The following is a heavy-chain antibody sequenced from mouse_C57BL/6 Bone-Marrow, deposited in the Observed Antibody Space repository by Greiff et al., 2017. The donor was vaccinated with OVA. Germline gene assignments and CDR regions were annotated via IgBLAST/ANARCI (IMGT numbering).Heavy chain of an antibody. CDR1: GYTFTSYW. D-gene: IGHD2-2*01. CDR2: IDPSDSYT. Sequence: VQLQQPGAELVMPGASVKLSCKASGYTFTSYWMHWVKQRPGQGLEWIGEIDPSDSYTNYNQKFKGKSTLTVDKSSSTAYMQLSSLTSEDSAVYYCARPIYYGYDGPFAYWGQGTLVTVSA. CDR3: ARPIYYGYDGPFAY. V-gene: IGHV1-69*01. J-gene: IGHJ3*01.